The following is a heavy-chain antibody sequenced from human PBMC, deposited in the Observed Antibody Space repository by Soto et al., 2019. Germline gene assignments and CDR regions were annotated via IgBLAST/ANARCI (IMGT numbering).Heavy chain of an antibody. V-gene: IGHV1-69*02. Sequence: QVQLVQSGAEVKKPGSSVKVSCKASGGTFSSYTISWVRQAPGQGLEWMGRIIPILGIANYAQKFQGRVTITADKSTSTAYMELSSLRSEDTAVYFCARTVGATIRWFDPWGQGTLVTVSS. CDR2: IIPILGIA. CDR1: GGTFSSYT. CDR3: ARTVGATIRWFDP. D-gene: IGHD1-26*01. J-gene: IGHJ5*02.